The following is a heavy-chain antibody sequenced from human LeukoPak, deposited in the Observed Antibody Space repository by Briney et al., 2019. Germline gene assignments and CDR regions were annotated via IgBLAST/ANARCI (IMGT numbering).Heavy chain of an antibody. D-gene: IGHD4-17*01. J-gene: IGHJ4*02. V-gene: IGHV3-53*01. CDR3: ASAERTVTTLLDY. CDR1: GFTVSSNY. Sequence: GGSLRLSCAASGFTVSSNYMSWVRQAPGKGREWVSVIYSGGSTYSADSVKGRFTISRDNSKNTLYLQMNSLRAEDTAVYYCASAERTVTTLLDYWGQGTLVTVSS. CDR2: IYSGGST.